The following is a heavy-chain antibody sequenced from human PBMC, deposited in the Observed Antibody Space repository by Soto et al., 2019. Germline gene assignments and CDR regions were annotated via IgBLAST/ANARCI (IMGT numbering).Heavy chain of an antibody. J-gene: IGHJ4*02. CDR2: ISSSGSTI. CDR1: GFTFSDYY. D-gene: IGHD1-7*01. Sequence: GGSLRLSCAASGFTFSDYYMSWIRQAPGKGLEWVSYISSSGSTIYYADSVKGRFTISRDNAKNSLYLQMNSLRAEYTAVYYCARAYNWNYKAFDYWGQGTLVTVSS. V-gene: IGHV3-11*01. CDR3: ARAYNWNYKAFDY.